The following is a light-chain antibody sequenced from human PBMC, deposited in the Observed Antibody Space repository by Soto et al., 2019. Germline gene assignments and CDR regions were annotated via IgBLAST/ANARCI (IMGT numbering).Light chain of an antibody. J-gene: IGLJ2*01. CDR3: QSYDSSLSAHVV. Sequence: QSVLTQPPSESGAPGQMVTISCTGSSSNIGAGYDVHWYQQLPGTAPKLLIYGNSNRPSGFPDRFSGSKSGTSASLAITGLQAEDEADYYCQSYDSSLSAHVVFGGGTKLTVL. CDR1: SSNIGAGYD. V-gene: IGLV1-40*01. CDR2: GNS.